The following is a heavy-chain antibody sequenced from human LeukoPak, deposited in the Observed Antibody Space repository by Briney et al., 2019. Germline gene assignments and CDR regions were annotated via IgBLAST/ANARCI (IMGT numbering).Heavy chain of an antibody. CDR3: ASYENYYDSSGYLA. CDR1: GFTFSSYS. V-gene: IGHV3-21*01. J-gene: IGHJ5*02. CDR2: ISSSSSYI. D-gene: IGHD3-22*01. Sequence: PGGSLRLSCAASGFTFSSYSMDWVRQAPGKGLEWVSSISSSSSYIYYADSVKGRFTISRDNAKNSLYLQMNSLRAEDTAVYYCASYENYYDSSGYLAWGQGTLVTVSS.